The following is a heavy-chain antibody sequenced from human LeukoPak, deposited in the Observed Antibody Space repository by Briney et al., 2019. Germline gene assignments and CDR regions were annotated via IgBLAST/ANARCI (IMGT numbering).Heavy chain of an antibody. J-gene: IGHJ4*02. D-gene: IGHD1-26*01. V-gene: IGHV4-59*08. Sequence: KPSETLSLTCTVSGGSISTYYWSWIRQPPGKGLEWIGYIYYSGTTHYNPSLKSRVTMSVATSNNQFSLRLSSVTAADTAIYYCARHSGASPHYFDYWGQGALVTVSS. CDR3: ARHSGASPHYFDY. CDR2: IYYSGTT. CDR1: GGSISTYY.